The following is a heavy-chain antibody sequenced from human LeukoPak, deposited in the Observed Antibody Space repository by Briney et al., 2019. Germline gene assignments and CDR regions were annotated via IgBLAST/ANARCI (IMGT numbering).Heavy chain of an antibody. D-gene: IGHD4-17*01. CDR3: AKVPTTVTFYYYYYGMDV. Sequence: PGGSLRLSCAASGFTFSSYGTHWVREAPGKGLEWVEFIRYDGSNKYYADSVKGRFTISRDNSKNTLYLQMNSLGAEDTAVYYCAKVPTTVTFYYYYYGMDVWGQGTTVTVSS. J-gene: IGHJ6*02. CDR1: GFTFSSYG. CDR2: IRYDGSNK. V-gene: IGHV3-30*02.